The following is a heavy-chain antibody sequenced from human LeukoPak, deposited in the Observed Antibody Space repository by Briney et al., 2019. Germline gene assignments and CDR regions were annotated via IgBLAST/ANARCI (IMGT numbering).Heavy chain of an antibody. J-gene: IGHJ5*02. CDR3: GGGDWFDL. D-gene: IGHD3-10*01. V-gene: IGHV1-69*04. CDR1: GGTFTSYD. CDR2: IIPILGIA. Sequence: SVKVSCKASGGTFTSYDISWVRQAPGQGLEWMGRIIPILGIANYAQKFQGRVTITADKSTSTAYMELSSLRSEDTPVYYCGGGDWFDLWGQGTLVTVSS.